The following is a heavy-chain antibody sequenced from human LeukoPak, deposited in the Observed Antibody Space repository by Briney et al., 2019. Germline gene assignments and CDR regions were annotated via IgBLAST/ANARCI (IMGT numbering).Heavy chain of an antibody. CDR1: GFSLTTSGVG. CDR3: AHRRDSSGYQYRYWFAP. Sequence: SGPTLVNPTQTLTLACTFSGFSLTTSGVGVGWIRQPPGKALEWLALINWDDQKVYSPSLQSRLSITKDTSKNQVVLTMTNVDPVDTATYYCAHRRDSSGYQYRYWFAPWGQGTLVTVSS. V-gene: IGHV2-5*02. D-gene: IGHD3-22*01. CDR2: INWDDQK. J-gene: IGHJ5*02.